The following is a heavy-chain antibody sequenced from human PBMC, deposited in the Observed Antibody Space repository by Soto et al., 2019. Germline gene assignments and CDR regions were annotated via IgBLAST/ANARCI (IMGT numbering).Heavy chain of an antibody. CDR1: GYTFTSYG. CDR3: ARAQSIAARSGSFYYYYYGMDV. V-gene: IGHV1-18*01. Sequence: ASVKVSCKASGYTFTSYGISWVRQAPGQGLEWMGWINACNGNTKYAQKLQGRVTMTRDTSASTAYMELSSLRSEDTAVYYCARAQSIAARSGSFYYYYYGMDVWGQGTTVTVSS. D-gene: IGHD6-6*01. J-gene: IGHJ6*02. CDR2: INACNGNT.